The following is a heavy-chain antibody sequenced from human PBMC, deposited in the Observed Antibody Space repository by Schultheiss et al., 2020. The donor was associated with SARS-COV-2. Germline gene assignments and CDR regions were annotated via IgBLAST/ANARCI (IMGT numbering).Heavy chain of an antibody. Sequence: GESLKISCAASGFTFSSYAMHWVRQAPGKGLEWVSYISSSSSTIYYADSVKGRFTISRDNAKNSLYLQMNSLRDEDTAVYYCARDGAVTLIYFQHWGQGTLVTVSS. V-gene: IGHV3-48*02. CDR1: GFTFSSYA. CDR2: ISSSSSTI. J-gene: IGHJ1*01. D-gene: IGHD4-17*01. CDR3: ARDGAVTLIYFQH.